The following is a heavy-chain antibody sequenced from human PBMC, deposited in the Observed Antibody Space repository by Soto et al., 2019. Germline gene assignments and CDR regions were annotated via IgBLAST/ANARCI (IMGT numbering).Heavy chain of an antibody. CDR3: ARDDGEGGMDV. J-gene: IGHJ6*02. Sequence: QMHLVQSGPEVRKPGSSVKVSCKASGGTFGDYGIDWVRQAPGHGLEWMGGILPVCLTPRNAQKFEGRDSLTVDKVTNTAFMKLNSLRPEDTATYYCARDDGEGGMDVWGQGTTVIVSS. V-gene: IGHV1-69*06. CDR2: ILPVCLTP. D-gene: IGHD3-10*01. CDR1: GGTFGDYG.